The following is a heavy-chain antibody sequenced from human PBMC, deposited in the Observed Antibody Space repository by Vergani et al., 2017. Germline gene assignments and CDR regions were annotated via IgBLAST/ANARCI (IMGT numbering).Heavy chain of an antibody. CDR2: ISAYNGNT. J-gene: IGHJ5*02. CDR1: GYTFTSYG. V-gene: IGHV1-18*01. D-gene: IGHD5-18*01. Sequence: QVQLVQSGAEVKKPGASVKVSCKASGYTFTSYGISWVRQAPGQGLEWMGWISAYNGNTNYAQKLQGRVTMTTDTSTSTAYMELRSLRSDDTAVYYCARVTVSWIQLWASSSWFDPWGQGTLVTVSS. CDR3: ARVTVSWIQLWASSSWFDP.